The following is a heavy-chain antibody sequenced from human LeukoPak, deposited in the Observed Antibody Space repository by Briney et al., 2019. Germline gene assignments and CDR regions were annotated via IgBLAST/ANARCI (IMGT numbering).Heavy chain of an antibody. Sequence: PGGSLRLSCAASGFSFNSYSMNWVRQAPGKGLEWISYITGSGIDRVYKMYGDSVRGRFTISRDDAKKSLYLHMNSLRAEDTAVYYCTRDGGYSGFDFDYWGQGVLVTVSS. D-gene: IGHD5-12*01. V-gene: IGHV3-21*05. CDR3: TRDGGYSGFDFDY. CDR1: GFSFNSYS. J-gene: IGHJ4*02. CDR2: ITGSGIDRV.